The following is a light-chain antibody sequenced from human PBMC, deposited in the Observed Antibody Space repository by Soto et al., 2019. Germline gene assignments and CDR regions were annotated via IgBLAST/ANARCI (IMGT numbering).Light chain of an antibody. J-gene: IGKJ1*01. Sequence: EIVLTLSPGTLSLSPGERATLSCRASQSVSSSSLAWYQQKPGQAPRLLISGTSSRATGIPDRFSGSGSRTDFTLTISRLEPEDFAVYFCQQYRTFGPGTRVDIX. CDR1: QSVSSSS. CDR3: QQYRT. V-gene: IGKV3-20*01. CDR2: GTS.